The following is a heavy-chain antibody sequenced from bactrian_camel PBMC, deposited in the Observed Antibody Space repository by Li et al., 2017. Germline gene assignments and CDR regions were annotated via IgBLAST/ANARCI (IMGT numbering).Heavy chain of an antibody. CDR1: GDTYITYC. J-gene: IGHJ6*01. CDR2: RLAGGGGT. D-gene: IGHD2*01. V-gene: IGHV3S1*01. Sequence: HVQLVESGGGSVQAGGSLRLSCSVSGDTYITYCMAWFRQAPGKEREGVASRLAGGGGTYYADSVKGRFTISRDHANNTVYLQMNDLKPEDTAMYFCAADRDFGVCRLYSGRPRRTDFGVWGQGTQVTVS. CDR3: AADRDFGVCRLYSGRPRRTDFGV.